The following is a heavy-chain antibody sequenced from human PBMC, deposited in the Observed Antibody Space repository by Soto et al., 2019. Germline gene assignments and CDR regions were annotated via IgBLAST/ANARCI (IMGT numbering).Heavy chain of an antibody. J-gene: IGHJ4*02. CDR3: ARPGEGTMVRGVPDGFDY. D-gene: IGHD3-10*01. CDR1: GGSFSGYY. V-gene: IGHV4-34*01. CDR2: INHSGST. Sequence: SETLSLTCAVYGGSFSGYYWSWIRQPPGKGLEWIGEINHSGSTNYNPSLKSRVTISVDTSKNQFSLKLSSVTAADTAVYYCARPGEGTMVRGVPDGFDYWGQGTLVTVSS.